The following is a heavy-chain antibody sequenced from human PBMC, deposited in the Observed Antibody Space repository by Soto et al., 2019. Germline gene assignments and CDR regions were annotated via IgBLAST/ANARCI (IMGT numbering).Heavy chain of an antibody. Sequence: ASVKVSCKASGYTFTSYAMHWVRQAPGQRLEWMGWINAGNGNTKYSQKFQGRVTITRDTSAGTAYMELSSVTAADTAVYYCARHPQRITIAANWRQGTPVTVSS. CDR3: ARHPQRITIAAN. CDR2: INAGNGNT. V-gene: IGHV1-3*01. J-gene: IGHJ4*02. CDR1: GYTFTSYA. D-gene: IGHD3-3*01.